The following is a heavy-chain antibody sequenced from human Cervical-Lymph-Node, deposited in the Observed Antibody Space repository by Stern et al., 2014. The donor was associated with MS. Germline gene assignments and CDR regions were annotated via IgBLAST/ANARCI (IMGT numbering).Heavy chain of an antibody. J-gene: IGHJ3*02. CDR1: GYTFTSYG. CDR2: IIPIFGTA. V-gene: IGHV1-69*01. CDR3: ARDGDDSRAFHDAFDI. D-gene: IGHD3-22*01. Sequence: VQLVQSGAEVKKPGASVKVSCKASGYTFTSYGISWVRQAPGQGLEWMGGIIPIFGTANYAQKFQGRVTITADESTSTAYMELSSLRSEDTAVYYCARDGDDSRAFHDAFDIWGQGTMVTVSS.